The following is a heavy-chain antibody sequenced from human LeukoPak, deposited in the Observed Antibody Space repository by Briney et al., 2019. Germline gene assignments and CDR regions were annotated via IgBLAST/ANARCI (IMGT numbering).Heavy chain of an antibody. V-gene: IGHV1-2*02. D-gene: IGHD4-23*01. CDR3: ARVRDYGGNSDAFDI. J-gene: IGHJ3*02. CDR2: INPNSGGT. CDR1: GYTFTGYY. Sequence: GASVKVSCKASGYTFTGYYMHWVRQAPGQGLEWMGWINPNSGGTNYAQKFQGRVTMTRDTSISTAYMELSRLRSDDTAVYYCARVRDYGGNSDAFDIWGQGAMVTVSS.